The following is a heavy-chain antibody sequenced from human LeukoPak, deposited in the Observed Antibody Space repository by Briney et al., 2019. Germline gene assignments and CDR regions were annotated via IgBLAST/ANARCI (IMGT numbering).Heavy chain of an antibody. CDR2: ISPSGGST. D-gene: IGHD3-22*01. CDR3: ARGPTMKMDV. Sequence: ASVKVSCKAFGYTFTSNYMHWVRQAPGQGPEWMGVISPSGGSTTYAQKFQGRVTLTRDMSTSTDYLELSSLRSEDTAVYYCARGPTMKMDVWGKGTTVTVSS. J-gene: IGHJ6*04. CDR1: GYTFTSNY. V-gene: IGHV1-46*01.